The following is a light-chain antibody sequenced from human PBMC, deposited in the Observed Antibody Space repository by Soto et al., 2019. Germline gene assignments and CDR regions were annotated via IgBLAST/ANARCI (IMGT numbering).Light chain of an antibody. Sequence: QPALTQPRSVSGSPGQSVTISCTGTSSDVGGYNYVSWYQQHPGKAPKLMIYDVSKRPSGVPDRFSGSKSGNTASLTISGLQAEDEADYYCCSYAGSYTFSYVFGTGTKLTVL. CDR1: SSDVGGYNY. V-gene: IGLV2-11*01. J-gene: IGLJ1*01. CDR3: CSYAGSYTFSYV. CDR2: DVS.